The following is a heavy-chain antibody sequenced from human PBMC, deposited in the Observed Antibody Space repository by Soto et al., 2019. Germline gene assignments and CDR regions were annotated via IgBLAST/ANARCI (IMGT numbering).Heavy chain of an antibody. CDR1: GYTFTSYY. J-gene: IGHJ6*03. CDR3: ARDPITIFGVAPSVYYYYYMDV. CDR2: INPSGGST. V-gene: IGHV1-46*03. Sequence: ASVKVSCKASGYTFTSYYMHWVRQAPGQGLEWMGIINPSGGSTSYAQKFQGRVTMTRDTSTSTVYMELSSLRSEDTAVYYCARDPITIFGVAPSVYYYYYMDVWGKGTTVTVSS. D-gene: IGHD3-3*01.